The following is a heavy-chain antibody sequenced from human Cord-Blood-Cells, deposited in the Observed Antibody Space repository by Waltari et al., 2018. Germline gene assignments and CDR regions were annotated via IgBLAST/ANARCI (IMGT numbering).Heavy chain of an antibody. Sequence: QVQLQESGPGLVKPSETLSLTCTVSGYSISSGYYWGWIRQPPGQGLEWIGSIYHSGSTCYNPALKSRVTISVDTSKNQFSLKRSSVTAADTAVYYCARSPTYDFWSGYQPNHNWFDPWVQGTLVIVSS. CDR2: IYHSGST. V-gene: IGHV4-38-2*02. CDR3: ARSPTYDFWSGYQPNHNWFDP. D-gene: IGHD3-3*01. J-gene: IGHJ5*02. CDR1: GYSISSGYY.